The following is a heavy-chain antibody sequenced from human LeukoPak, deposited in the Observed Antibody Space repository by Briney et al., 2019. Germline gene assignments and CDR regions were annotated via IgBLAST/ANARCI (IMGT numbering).Heavy chain of an antibody. D-gene: IGHD5-24*01. CDR2: IYYSGST. CDR3: ARDSRDAYKIGVDY. Sequence: SETLSLTCTVSGGSINSYYWSWIRQPPGKGLEWIGYIYYSGSTSYNPSLKSRVTISVDTSKNQFSLKLSSVTAADTAVYYRARDSRDAYKIGVDYWGQGTLVTVSS. CDR1: GGSINSYY. V-gene: IGHV4-59*01. J-gene: IGHJ4*02.